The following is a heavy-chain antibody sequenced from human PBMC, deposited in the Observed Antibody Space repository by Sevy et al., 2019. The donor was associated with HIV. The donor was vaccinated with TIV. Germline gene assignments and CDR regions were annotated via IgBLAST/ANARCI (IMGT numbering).Heavy chain of an antibody. Sequence: ASVKVSCKASGYTFTGYYMHWVRQAPGQGLEWMGWINPNSGGTNYAQKLQGRVTMTRETSISTAYMELSRLRSDDTAVYYCAAPYDSSGYSLDYWGQGTLVTVSS. J-gene: IGHJ4*02. V-gene: IGHV1-2*02. D-gene: IGHD3-22*01. CDR3: AAPYDSSGYSLDY. CDR2: INPNSGGT. CDR1: GYTFTGYY.